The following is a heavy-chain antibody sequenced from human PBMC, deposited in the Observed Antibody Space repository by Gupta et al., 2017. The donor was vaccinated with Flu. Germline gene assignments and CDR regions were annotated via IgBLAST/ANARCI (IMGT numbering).Heavy chain of an antibody. CDR2: IHHRGRT. Sequence: QVQLQESGPGLVEPSGTLSLTCGVSGGSISNYYWSWIRQSPGKGLEWIGYIHHRGRTTYNPSLMSRVAISLDTSKNQFSLKLTSVTAADTAVYFCARAVIREFHAFDIWGQGTMVTVSS. J-gene: IGHJ3*02. CDR3: ARAVIREFHAFDI. V-gene: IGHV4-59*13. CDR1: GGSISNYY. D-gene: IGHD3-10*01.